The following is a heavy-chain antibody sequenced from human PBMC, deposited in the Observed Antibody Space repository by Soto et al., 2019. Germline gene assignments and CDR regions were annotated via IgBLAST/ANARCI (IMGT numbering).Heavy chain of an antibody. CDR1: GFTFSYYW. CDR2: IHSDGSST. V-gene: IGHV3-74*01. CDR3: ARGDRGAFDL. D-gene: IGHD2-21*02. J-gene: IGHJ3*01. Sequence: EVQLVESEGGLVQPGGSLRLSCAASGFTFSYYWMHWVRQAPGQGLVWVSRIHSDGSSTTYADSVKGRFTISRDNAKNTLYQQMNSLRAEDTAVYYCARGDRGAFDLWGQGTMVTVSS.